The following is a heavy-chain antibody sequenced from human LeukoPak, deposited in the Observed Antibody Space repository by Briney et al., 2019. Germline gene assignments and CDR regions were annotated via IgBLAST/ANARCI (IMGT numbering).Heavy chain of an antibody. CDR2: IITILGIA. J-gene: IGHJ4*02. D-gene: IGHD1-14*01. Sequence: SVKVSCKVSGYTLTELSMHWVRQAPGKGLEWMGRIITILGIANYAQKFQGRVTIPAHKTTSTAYMELSSLRSEDTAVYYCAARSGPGGYFDYWGQGTLVTVSS. CDR3: AARSGPGGYFDY. V-gene: IGHV1-69*02. CDR1: GYTLTELS.